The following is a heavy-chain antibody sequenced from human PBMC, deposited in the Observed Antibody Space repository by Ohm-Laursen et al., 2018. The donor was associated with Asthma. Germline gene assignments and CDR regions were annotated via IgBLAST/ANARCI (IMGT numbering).Heavy chain of an antibody. D-gene: IGHD6-6*01. CDR3: ARGASSSPTWKDDF. J-gene: IGHJ4*02. Sequence: SVKVSCKTSGYTFRSYGITWLRQAPGQGLQWLGGISGYNGNANYAWELQGRVTMTTDTSTSTAYMELRSLRSDDTAVYYCARGASSSPTWKDDFWGQGTLVTVSS. V-gene: IGHV1-18*01. CDR1: GYTFRSYG. CDR2: ISGYNGNA.